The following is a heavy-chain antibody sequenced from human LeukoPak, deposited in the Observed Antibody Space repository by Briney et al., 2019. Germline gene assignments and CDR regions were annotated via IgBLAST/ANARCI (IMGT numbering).Heavy chain of an antibody. J-gene: IGHJ6*03. Sequence: GSSVKVSCKASGGTFSSYAISWVRQAPGQGLEWMGGIIPIFGTANYAQKFQGRATITTDESTSTAYMELSSLRSEDTAVYYCARDNGYNFGYYYYMDVWGKGTTVTVSS. D-gene: IGHD5-24*01. CDR2: IIPIFGTA. CDR3: ARDNGYNFGYYYYMDV. CDR1: GGTFSSYA. V-gene: IGHV1-69*05.